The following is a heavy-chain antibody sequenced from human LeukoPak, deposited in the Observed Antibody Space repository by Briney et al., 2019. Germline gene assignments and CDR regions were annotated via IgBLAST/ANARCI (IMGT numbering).Heavy chain of an antibody. Sequence: HPGGSLRLSCAASGFTFSNYWMSWVRQAPEKGLEWVANIKPDGSETYSVDSVKGRFTISRDNAKNSLYLQMNSLRAEDTAVNYCARTLRFFRFLDVWGQGTTVTVSS. CDR3: ARTLRFFRFLDV. CDR2: IKPDGSET. J-gene: IGHJ6*02. D-gene: IGHD3-3*01. V-gene: IGHV3-7*03. CDR1: GFTFSNYW.